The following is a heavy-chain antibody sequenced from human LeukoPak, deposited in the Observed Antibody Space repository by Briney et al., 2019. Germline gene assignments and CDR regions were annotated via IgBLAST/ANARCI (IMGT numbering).Heavy chain of an antibody. D-gene: IGHD3-3*01. J-gene: IGHJ6*02. Sequence: PGGSLRLSCAASGFSFSSYAMSWVRQAPGKGLEWVSAISGSGGSTYYADSVKGRFTISRDNSKNTLYLQMNSLRAEDTAVYYCAKPDDRSGYYRYYYYYGMDVWGQGTTVTVSS. CDR3: AKPDDRSGYYRYYYYYGMDV. CDR1: GFSFSSYA. CDR2: ISGSGGST. V-gene: IGHV3-23*01.